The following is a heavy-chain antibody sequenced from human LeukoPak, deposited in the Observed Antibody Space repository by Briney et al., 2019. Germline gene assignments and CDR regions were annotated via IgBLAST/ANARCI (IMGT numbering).Heavy chain of an antibody. J-gene: IGHJ5*02. Sequence: ASVKVSCKASGGTFSSYAISWVRQAPGQGLKWMGGIIPIFGTANYAQKFQGRVTITTDESTSTAYMELSSLRSEDTAVYSCAKSALVSKWFDPWGQGTLVTVSS. CDR2: IIPIFGTA. V-gene: IGHV1-69*05. CDR3: AKSALVSKWFDP. D-gene: IGHD2/OR15-2a*01. CDR1: GGTFSSYA.